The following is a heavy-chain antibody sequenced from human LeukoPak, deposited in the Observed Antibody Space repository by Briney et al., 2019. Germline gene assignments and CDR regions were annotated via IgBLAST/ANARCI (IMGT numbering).Heavy chain of an antibody. CDR3: ARGYCSSTSCRKTKSRFDP. J-gene: IGHJ5*02. Sequence: SETLSLTCTVSGGSISSSSYYWGWIRQPPGKGLEWIGNIYYSGSTYYNPSLKSRVTISVDTSKNQFSLKLSSVTAADTAVYYCARGYCSSTSCRKTKSRFDPWGQGTLVTVSS. D-gene: IGHD2-2*01. V-gene: IGHV4-39*07. CDR2: IYYSGST. CDR1: GGSISSSSYY.